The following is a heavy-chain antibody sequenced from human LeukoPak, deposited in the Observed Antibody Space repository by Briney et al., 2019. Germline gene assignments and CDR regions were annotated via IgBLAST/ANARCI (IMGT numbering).Heavy chain of an antibody. J-gene: IGHJ6*04. CDR3: ARDQGIEVPLYYGMDV. V-gene: IGHV3-21*01. Sequence: GGSLRLSCAASGFTFSSYSMNWVRQAPGKGREWVSSISSSSSYIYYADSVKGRFTISRDNAKNSLYLQMNSLRAEDTAVYYCARDQGIEVPLYYGMDVWGKGTTVTVSS. D-gene: IGHD2-21*01. CDR2: ISSSSSYI. CDR1: GFTFSSYS.